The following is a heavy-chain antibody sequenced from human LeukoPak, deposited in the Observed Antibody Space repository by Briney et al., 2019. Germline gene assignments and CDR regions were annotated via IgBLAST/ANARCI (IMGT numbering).Heavy chain of an antibody. CDR3: ARGSRELVRYYFDY. CDR1: GFTFDEYG. V-gene: IGHV3-20*04. CDR2: INWNGGST. Sequence: GGSLRLSCAASGFTFDEYGMSWVRQAPGKGLEWVSNINWNGGSTDYADSVKGRFTISRDNAKNSLYLQMNSLRAEDTALYYCARGSRELVRYYFDYWGQGTLVTVSS. D-gene: IGHD1-26*01. J-gene: IGHJ4*02.